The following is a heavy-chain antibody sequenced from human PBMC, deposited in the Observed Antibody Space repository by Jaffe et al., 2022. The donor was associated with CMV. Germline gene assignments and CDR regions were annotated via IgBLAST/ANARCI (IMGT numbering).Heavy chain of an antibody. V-gene: IGHV4-34*01. CDR2: INHSGST. CDR3: ARGLTRGVTIFGVARNKPGNWFDP. D-gene: IGHD3-3*01. CDR1: GGSFSGYY. Sequence: QVQLQQWGAGLLKPSETLSLTCAVYGGSFSGYYWSWIRQPPGKGLEWIGEINHSGSTNYNPSLKSRVTISVDTSKNQFSLKLSSVTAADTAVYYCARGLTRGVTIFGVARNKPGNWFDPWGQGTLVTVSS. J-gene: IGHJ5*02.